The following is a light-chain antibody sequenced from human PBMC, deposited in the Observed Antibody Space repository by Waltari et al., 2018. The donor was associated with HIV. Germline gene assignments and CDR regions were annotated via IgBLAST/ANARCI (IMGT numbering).Light chain of an antibody. CDR3: QQYNVSPWA. V-gene: IGKV1-5*03. CDR1: QKILRW. J-gene: IGKJ1*01. Sequence: DIQMTQSPPNLSASVGDRVTITCRASQKILRWLAWYQQKPGKAPKLLIYKASVLQSGVQSRFSGSGAGTDFTLTISSLQPVDSATYYCQQYNVSPWAFGQGTKVEIK. CDR2: KAS.